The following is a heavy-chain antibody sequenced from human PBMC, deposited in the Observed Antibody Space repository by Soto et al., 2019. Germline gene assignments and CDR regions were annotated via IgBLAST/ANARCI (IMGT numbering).Heavy chain of an antibody. CDR1: GGSISSYY. CDR3: ARGDYDILTGYHFDY. D-gene: IGHD3-9*01. J-gene: IGHJ4*02. CDR2: IYYSGST. Sequence: SETLSLTCTVSGGSISSYYWSWIRQPPGKGLEWIGCIYYSGSTNYNPSLKSRVTISVDTSKNQFSLKLSSVTAADTAVYYCARGDYDILTGYHFDYWGQGTLVTVSS. V-gene: IGHV4-59*01.